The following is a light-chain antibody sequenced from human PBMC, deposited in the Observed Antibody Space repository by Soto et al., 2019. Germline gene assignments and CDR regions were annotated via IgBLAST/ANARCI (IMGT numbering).Light chain of an antibody. J-gene: IGKJ5*01. V-gene: IGKV1-39*01. Sequence: DIQMTQSPSSLSASLGDRVTITCRASQSISSYLNWYQQKPGKAPKLLIYAASSLQSGVPSRFSGSGSGTDFTITISSLQPEDFATYYCLQSYSTLSCGQGTRLEIK. CDR2: AAS. CDR3: LQSYSTLS. CDR1: QSISSY.